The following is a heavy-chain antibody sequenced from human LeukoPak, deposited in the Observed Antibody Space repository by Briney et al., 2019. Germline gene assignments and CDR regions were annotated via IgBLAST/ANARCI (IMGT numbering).Heavy chain of an antibody. V-gene: IGHV3-30-3*01. Sequence: PGRSLRLSCAASGFTFSSYAMHWVRQAPGKGLEWVAVISYDGSNKYYADSVKGRFTISRDNSKNTLYLQMNSLRAEDTAVYYCARELPSWELPAAKLYYYGMDVWGQGTTVTVSS. D-gene: IGHD2-2*01. CDR2: ISYDGSNK. CDR1: GFTFSSYA. J-gene: IGHJ6*02. CDR3: ARELPSWELPAAKLYYYGMDV.